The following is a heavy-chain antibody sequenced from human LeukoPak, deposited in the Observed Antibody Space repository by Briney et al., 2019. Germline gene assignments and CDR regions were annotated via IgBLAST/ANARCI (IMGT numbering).Heavy chain of an antibody. Sequence: GGSLRLSCAASGFTFSSYWMHWVRQAPGKGLVWVSRLNNDGSSTNYADSVKGRFTISRDNAKNTLYLQMNSLRAEDTAVYYCATGITGTFGNRDYWGQGTLVTVSS. J-gene: IGHJ4*02. D-gene: IGHD1-7*01. CDR3: ATGITGTFGNRDY. CDR1: GFTFSSYW. V-gene: IGHV3-74*01. CDR2: LNNDGSST.